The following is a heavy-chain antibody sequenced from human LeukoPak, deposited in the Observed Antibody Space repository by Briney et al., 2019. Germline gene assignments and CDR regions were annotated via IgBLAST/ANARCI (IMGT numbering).Heavy chain of an antibody. CDR2: INPSGGST. D-gene: IGHD6-13*01. V-gene: IGHV1-46*01. Sequence: ASVKVSCEASGYTFTSYYIHWVRQAPGQGLEWMGIINPSGGSTSYAQKFQDRVTMTRDTSTSTVYMELSSLRSEDTAVYYCARVGYSSSYDNWGQGTLVTVSS. CDR3: ARVGYSSSYDN. J-gene: IGHJ4*02. CDR1: GYTFTSYY.